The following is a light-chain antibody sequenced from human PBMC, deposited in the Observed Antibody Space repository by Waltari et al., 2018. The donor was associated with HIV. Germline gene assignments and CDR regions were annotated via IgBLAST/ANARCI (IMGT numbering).Light chain of an antibody. CDR2: GST. J-gene: IGLJ2*01. CDR1: SSNIGAPYA. Sequence: QSVLTQPPSVSGAPGQRVTISCTGGSSNIGAPYAVHWYQQFPGTAPNLLIYGSTNRPSGVPDRFSGSKSGTSASLAITGLQAEDEADYYCQSYDNSLGVVFGGGTKLTVL. CDR3: QSYDNSLGVV. V-gene: IGLV1-40*01.